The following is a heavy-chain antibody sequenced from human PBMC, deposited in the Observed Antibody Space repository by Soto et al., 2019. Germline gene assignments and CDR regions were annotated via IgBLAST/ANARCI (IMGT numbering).Heavy chain of an antibody. J-gene: IGHJ4*02. CDR3: ARDKDWAFDN. Sequence: GGSLRLSCVASGFTFSDYGMVWVRRSPGKGLEWISYIFVTSTIIYYADSVKGRFTVSRDNAQNSLSLQMNSLRVEDTGIYYWARDKDWAFDNWGQGTLVTVSS. CDR2: IFVTSTII. CDR1: GFTFSDYG. D-gene: IGHD3-9*01. V-gene: IGHV3-48*04.